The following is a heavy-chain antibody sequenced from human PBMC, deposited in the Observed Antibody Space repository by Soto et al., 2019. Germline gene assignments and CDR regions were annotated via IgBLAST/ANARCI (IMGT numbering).Heavy chain of an antibody. J-gene: IGHJ4*02. CDR1: GGSVTNSSYY. CDR2: VYYRGRS. D-gene: IGHD2-15*01. CDR3: VSQRTPEKTQAYFDY. V-gene: IGHV4-39*01. Sequence: SETLSLTCTVSGGSVTNSSYYWGWIRQSPGKGLEWIGSVYYRGRSYSKSSVKSRVTISVDTSKNQFSLNLNSVTASDTAFYFCVSQRTPEKTQAYFDYGGPGAGVT.